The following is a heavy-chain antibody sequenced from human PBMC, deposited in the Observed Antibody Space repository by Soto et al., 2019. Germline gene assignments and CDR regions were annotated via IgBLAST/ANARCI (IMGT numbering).Heavy chain of an antibody. Sequence: ASVKVSCKVSGYTLTELSMHWVRQAPGKGLEWMGGFDPEDGETIYAQKFQGRVTMTEDTSTDTAYMELSSLRSEDTAVYYCATTKSSYDSSGYYLGYWGQGTLVTVSS. D-gene: IGHD3-22*01. CDR2: FDPEDGET. CDR1: GYTLTELS. V-gene: IGHV1-24*01. J-gene: IGHJ4*02. CDR3: ATTKSSYDSSGYYLGY.